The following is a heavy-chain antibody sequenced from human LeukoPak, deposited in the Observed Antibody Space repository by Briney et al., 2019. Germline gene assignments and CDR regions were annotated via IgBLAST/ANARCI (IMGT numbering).Heavy chain of an antibody. J-gene: IGHJ4*02. CDR3: ATYRQVLLPFES. V-gene: IGHV3-23*01. CDR1: GFTFSTFA. Sequence: PGGSLRLSCAASGFTFSTFAVIWVRQSPGKGLEWVSSIFPSGGEIHYADSVRGRFTISRDNSKSTLSLQMNSLRAEDTAIYYCATYRQVLLPFESWGQGTLVTVSS. CDR2: IFPSGGEI. D-gene: IGHD2-8*02.